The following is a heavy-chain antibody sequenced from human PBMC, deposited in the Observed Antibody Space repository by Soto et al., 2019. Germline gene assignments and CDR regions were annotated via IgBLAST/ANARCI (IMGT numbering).Heavy chain of an antibody. CDR1: GGTFSSYA. V-gene: IGHV1-69*01. Sequence: QVQLVQSGAEVKKPGSSVKVSCKASGGTFSSYAISWVRQAPGQGLEWMGGIIPIFGTANYAQKFQGRVTITADESTSTTYMEVRSLMSAEKAVLYCARDYYGSAGYSFSSVYYYYGMDVWGQGTTVTVSS. J-gene: IGHJ6*02. CDR2: IIPIFGTA. D-gene: IGHD3-10*01. CDR3: ARDYYGSAGYSFSSVYYYYGMDV.